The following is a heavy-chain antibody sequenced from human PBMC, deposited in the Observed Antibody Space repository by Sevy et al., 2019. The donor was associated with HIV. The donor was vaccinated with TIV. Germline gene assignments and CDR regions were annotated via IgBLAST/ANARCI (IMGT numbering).Heavy chain of an antibody. CDR1: GGTFSSYA. J-gene: IGHJ4*02. Sequence: ASVKVSCKASGGTFSSYAISWVRQAPGQGLEWMGGIIPIFGTANYAQKFQGRVTITADESTSTDYMELSSLRSEDTAVYYCARGDIQLWSPFDYWGQGTLVTVSS. CDR2: IIPIFGTA. V-gene: IGHV1-69*13. CDR3: ARGDIQLWSPFDY. D-gene: IGHD5-18*01.